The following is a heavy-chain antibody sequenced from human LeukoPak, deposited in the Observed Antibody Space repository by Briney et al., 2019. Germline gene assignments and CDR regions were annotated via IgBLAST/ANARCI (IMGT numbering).Heavy chain of an antibody. J-gene: IGHJ5*02. CDR2: INPNSGGT. CDR3: ARLRQQLVPINGGSGRPNNWFDP. Sequence: ASVKVSCKASGYTFTGYYMHWVRQAPGQGLEWMGWINPNSGGTNYAQKFQGRVTMTRDTSISTAYMELSRLRSDDTAVYYCARLRQQLVPINGGSGRPNNWFDPWGQGTLVTVSS. V-gene: IGHV1-2*02. CDR1: GYTFTGYY. D-gene: IGHD6-13*01.